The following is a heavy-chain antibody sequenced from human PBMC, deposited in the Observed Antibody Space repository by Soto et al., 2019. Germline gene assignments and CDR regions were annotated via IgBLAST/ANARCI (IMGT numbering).Heavy chain of an antibody. V-gene: IGHV4-59*01. CDR1: GGSISSYY. Sequence: SETLSLTCTVSGGSISSYYWSWIRQPPGKGLEWIGYIYYSGSTNYNPSLKSRVTISVDTSKNQFSLKLSSVTAADTAVYYCARAGQLVDYFDYWGQGTLVTVSS. CDR3: ARAGQLVDYFDY. D-gene: IGHD6-6*01. CDR2: IYYSGST. J-gene: IGHJ4*02.